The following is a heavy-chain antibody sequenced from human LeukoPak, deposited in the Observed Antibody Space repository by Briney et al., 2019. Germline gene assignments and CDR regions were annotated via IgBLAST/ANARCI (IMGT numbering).Heavy chain of an antibody. CDR2: IYHSGST. V-gene: IGHV4-30-2*01. Sequence: PSQTLSLTCTVSGGSISSGGYYWSWIRQPPGKGLEWIGYIYHSGSTYYNPSLKSRVTISVDRSKNQFSLKLSSVTAADTAVYYCARHAQLWFIFDYWGQGTLVTVSS. CDR3: ARHAQLWFIFDY. D-gene: IGHD5-18*01. CDR1: GGSISSGGYY. J-gene: IGHJ4*02.